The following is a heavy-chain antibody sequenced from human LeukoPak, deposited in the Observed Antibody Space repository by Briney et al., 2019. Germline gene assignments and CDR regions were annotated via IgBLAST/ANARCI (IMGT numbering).Heavy chain of an antibody. J-gene: IGHJ4*02. D-gene: IGHD5-12*01. Sequence: ASVKVSCKASGYTFTSYGISWVRQAPGQGLEWMGWISAYNGNTNYAQKLQGRVTMTTDTSTSTAYIELRSLRSDDTAVYYCARDRGMVATLPGYWGQGTLVTVSS. CDR3: ARDRGMVATLPGY. V-gene: IGHV1-18*01. CDR2: ISAYNGNT. CDR1: GYTFTSYG.